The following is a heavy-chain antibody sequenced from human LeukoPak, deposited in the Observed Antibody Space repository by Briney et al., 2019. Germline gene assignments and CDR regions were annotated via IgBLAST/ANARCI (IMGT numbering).Heavy chain of an antibody. D-gene: IGHD3-16*01. CDR1: GGSISSYY. V-gene: IGHV4-4*07. Sequence: PETLSLTCTVSGGSISSYYWSWIRQPAGEGLEWIGRIYTSGNPNYNPSLKSRVLMSLDTSKNEFSLKLSSVTAADTAVYYCATMGAVWGSYRNFDYWGQGTLVTVSS. CDR2: IYTSGNP. CDR3: ATMGAVWGSYRNFDY. J-gene: IGHJ4*02.